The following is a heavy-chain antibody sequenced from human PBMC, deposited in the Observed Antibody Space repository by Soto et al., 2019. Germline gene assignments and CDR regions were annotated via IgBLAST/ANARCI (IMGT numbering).Heavy chain of an antibody. CDR3: ARDQQQLETGFDH. D-gene: IGHD6-13*01. Sequence: SETLSLTCSVSSGSISSSDYYWSLIRQPPGKGLEWIGYINYSGRTYYKPSLKSRLSMSIDTSKNQFSLRLTSVTVADTAVYYCARDQQQLETGFDHWGPGILVTVSS. CDR1: SGSISSSDYY. CDR2: INYSGRT. J-gene: IGHJ4*02. V-gene: IGHV4-30-4*01.